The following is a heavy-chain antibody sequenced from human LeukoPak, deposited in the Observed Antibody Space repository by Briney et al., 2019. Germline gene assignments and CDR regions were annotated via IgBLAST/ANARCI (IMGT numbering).Heavy chain of an antibody. CDR1: GFTSSTYS. J-gene: IGHJ6*02. V-gene: IGHV3-21*01. Sequence: GGSLRLSCAASGFTSSTYSMYWVRQAPGKGLEWVSSIGSSGTYIYYADSVKGRFTISRDNAKNSLYLHMSSLSPEDTAVYYCARVTSNGRNYYYYPMDVWGQGTTVTVSS. CDR3: ARVTSNGRNYYYYPMDV. CDR2: IGSSGTYI. D-gene: IGHD6-19*01.